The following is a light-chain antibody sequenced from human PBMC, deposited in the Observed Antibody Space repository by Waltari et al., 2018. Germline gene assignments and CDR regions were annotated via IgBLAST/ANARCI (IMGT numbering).Light chain of an antibody. CDR1: QSVSSN. Sequence: EIVMTQSPATQSVSPGERATLSCRASQSVSSNLAWYQQKPGQAPRLLIFGAYTRATDIPARFSGSGSGTEFTLTISSLQSEDFVVYYCLQYNDWPPWTFGQGTKVEIK. J-gene: IGKJ1*01. CDR3: LQYNDWPPWT. V-gene: IGKV3-15*01. CDR2: GAY.